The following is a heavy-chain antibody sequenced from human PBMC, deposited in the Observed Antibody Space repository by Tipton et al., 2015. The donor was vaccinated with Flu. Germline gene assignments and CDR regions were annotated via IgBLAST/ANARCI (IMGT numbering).Heavy chain of an antibody. D-gene: IGHD6-19*01. CDR1: GGSISSGSYY. CDR3: ARGRAVAGFRGFDD. Sequence: TLSLTCTVSGGSISSGSYYWSWIRQPAGKGLEWIGRIYTSGSTNYNPSLKSRVTISVDTSKNQFSLKLSSVTAADTAVYYCARGRAVAGFRGFDDWGQGALVTASS. V-gene: IGHV4-61*02. CDR2: IYTSGST. J-gene: IGHJ4*02.